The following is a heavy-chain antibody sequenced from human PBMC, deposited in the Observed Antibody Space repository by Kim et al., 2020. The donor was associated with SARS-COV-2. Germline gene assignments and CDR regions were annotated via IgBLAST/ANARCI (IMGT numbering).Heavy chain of an antibody. D-gene: IGHD6-6*01. Sequence: GTPDSAPSFQGRVTITADESTNTAYMELSSLKSDDTAVYYCAREWQLVLDFWGQGSLVTVSS. CDR2: GTP. J-gene: IGHJ4*02. CDR3: AREWQLVLDF. V-gene: IGHV1-69*01.